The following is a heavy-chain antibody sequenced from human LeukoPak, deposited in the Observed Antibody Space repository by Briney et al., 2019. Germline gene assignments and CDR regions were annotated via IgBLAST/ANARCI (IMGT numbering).Heavy chain of an antibody. CDR3: ARHEWGITNAFDT. CDR2: IYYSGST. J-gene: IGHJ3*02. CDR1: GGSISSGSYY. Sequence: PSETLSLTCTVSGGSISSGSYYWGWIRQPPGKGLEWIGSIYYSGSTYYNPSLKSRVIISVDTSKNQFSLKLNSVTAADTAVYYCARHEWGITNAFDTWGQGTMVTVSS. D-gene: IGHD1-26*01. V-gene: IGHV4-39*01.